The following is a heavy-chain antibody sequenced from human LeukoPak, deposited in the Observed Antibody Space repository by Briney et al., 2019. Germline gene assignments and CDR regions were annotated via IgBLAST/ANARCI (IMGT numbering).Heavy chain of an antibody. CDR2: ISWNSGSI. J-gene: IGHJ3*02. CDR3: AKVGSSSSLDAFDI. CDR1: GFTLDDYA. Sequence: PGRSLRLSCAASGFTLDDYAMHWVRQAPGKGLEWVSGISWNSGSIGYADSVKGRFTISRDNAKNSLYLQMNSLRAEDTGLYYCAKVGSSSSLDAFDIWGQGTMVTVSS. V-gene: IGHV3-9*01. D-gene: IGHD6-6*01.